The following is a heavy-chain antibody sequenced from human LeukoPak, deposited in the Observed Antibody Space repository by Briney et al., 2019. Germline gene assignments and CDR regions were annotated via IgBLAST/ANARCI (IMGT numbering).Heavy chain of an antibody. V-gene: IGHV4-34*01. CDR2: IDQSGNT. J-gene: IGHJ5*02. Sequence: PSETLSLTCAASGGSSNFDFWTWVRQFPGKGLEWIGEIDQSGNTNYNPPLKSRVTMSFDVSNNQFSLKLKSVNAADTAVYFCARGFIAVAGTALNWFDPWGPGTQVTVSS. CDR3: ARGFIAVAGTALNWFDP. CDR1: GGSSNFDF. D-gene: IGHD6-19*01.